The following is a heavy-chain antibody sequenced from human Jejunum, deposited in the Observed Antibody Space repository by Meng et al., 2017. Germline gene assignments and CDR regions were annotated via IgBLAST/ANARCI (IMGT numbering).Heavy chain of an antibody. CDR3: ARLCHCFSSDYNDAFDI. D-gene: IGHD3-10*01. J-gene: IGHJ3*02. Sequence: SETLSLTCTVSGGSISSGDNHWSWVRQPAGKVLEWIGRISVRGYTGYNPFLKTRITMSLDTSKNHFSLKLSSVTAADTAVYYCARLCHCFSSDYNDAFDIWGQGTMVTVSS. V-gene: IGHV4-61*02. CDR2: ISVRGYT. CDR1: GGSISSGDNH.